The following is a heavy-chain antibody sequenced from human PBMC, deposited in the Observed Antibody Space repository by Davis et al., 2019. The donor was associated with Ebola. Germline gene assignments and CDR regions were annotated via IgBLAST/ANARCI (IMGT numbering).Heavy chain of an antibody. V-gene: IGHV1-3*01. CDR2: INAGNGNT. D-gene: IGHD3-22*01. Sequence: AASVKVSRKASGYTFTSYAMHWVRQAPGQRLEWMGWINAGNGNTKYSQKFQGRVTITRDTSASTAYMELSSLRSEDTAVYYCARVYYDSSGYDNWFDPWGQGTLVTVSS. CDR1: GYTFTSYA. J-gene: IGHJ5*02. CDR3: ARVYYDSSGYDNWFDP.